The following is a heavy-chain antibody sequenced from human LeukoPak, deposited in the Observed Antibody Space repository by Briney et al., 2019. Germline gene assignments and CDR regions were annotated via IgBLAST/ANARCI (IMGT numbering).Heavy chain of an antibody. D-gene: IGHD6-19*01. CDR2: IYHSGST. Sequence: RSSQTLSLTCAVSGGSISSGGYSWSWIRQPPGKGLEWIGYIYHSGSTYYNPSLKSRVTISVDRSKNQFSLKLSSVTAADTAVYYCARYSSGWYLGPYNSFFDYWGQGTLVTVSS. J-gene: IGHJ4*02. CDR1: GGSISSGGYS. CDR3: ARYSSGWYLGPYNSFFDY. V-gene: IGHV4-30-2*01.